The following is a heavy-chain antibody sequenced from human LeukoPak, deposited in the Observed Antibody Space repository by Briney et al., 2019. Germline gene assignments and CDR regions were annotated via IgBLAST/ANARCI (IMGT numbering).Heavy chain of an antibody. J-gene: IGHJ4*02. D-gene: IGHD2-2*01. CDR1: GYTFTGYY. CDR2: INPNSGGT. V-gene: IGHV1-2*02. Sequence: ASVKVSCKASGYTFTGYYMHWVRQAPGQGLEWMGWINPNSGGTNYAQKFQGKATMTRDTSISTAYMELSRLRSDDTAVYYCARDLTLRVVVPAYWGQGTLVTVSS. CDR3: ARDLTLRVVVPAY.